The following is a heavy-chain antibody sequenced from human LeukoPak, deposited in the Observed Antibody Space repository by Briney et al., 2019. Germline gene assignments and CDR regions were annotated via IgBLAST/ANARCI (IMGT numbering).Heavy chain of an antibody. J-gene: IGHJ4*02. CDR2: ITSKPNSYAT. D-gene: IGHD6-19*01. CDR3: TGGSGWYSPDY. CDR1: GFTFSGSV. Sequence: GGSLRLSCAASGFTFSGSVMHWIRQASGKGLEWVGRITSKPNSYATVYAASVKGRFTISSDDSKNTAYLQMNSLKIEDTAVYYCTGGSGWYSPDYWGQGTLVTVSS. V-gene: IGHV3-73*01.